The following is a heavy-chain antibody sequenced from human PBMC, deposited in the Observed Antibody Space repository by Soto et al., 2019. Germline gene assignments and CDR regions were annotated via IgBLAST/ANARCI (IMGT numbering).Heavy chain of an antibody. CDR1: GYTFTSYD. D-gene: IGHD3-10*01. CDR3: ARGPRFRELLKAGYYYYGMDV. Sequence: ASVKVSCKASGYTFTSYDINWVRQATGQGLEWMGWMNPNSGNTGYAQKFQGRVTMTRNTSISTAYMELSSLRSEDTAVYYCARGPRFRELLKAGYYYYGMDVCGQLPTVTVSS. J-gene: IGHJ6*02. V-gene: IGHV1-8*01. CDR2: MNPNSGNT.